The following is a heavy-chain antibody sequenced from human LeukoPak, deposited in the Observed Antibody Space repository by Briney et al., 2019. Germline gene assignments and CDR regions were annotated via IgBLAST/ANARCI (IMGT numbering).Heavy chain of an antibody. CDR2: IYYSGST. CDR3: ARSGGQYNWNVRRAFDI. Sequence: PSETLSLTCTVSGGSISSYYWSWIRQHPGKGLEWIGYIYYSGSTNYNPSLKSRVTISVDTSKNQFSLKLSSVTAADTAVYYCARSGGQYNWNVRRAFDIWGQGTMVTVSS. V-gene: IGHV4-59*01. J-gene: IGHJ3*02. CDR1: GGSISSYY. D-gene: IGHD1-20*01.